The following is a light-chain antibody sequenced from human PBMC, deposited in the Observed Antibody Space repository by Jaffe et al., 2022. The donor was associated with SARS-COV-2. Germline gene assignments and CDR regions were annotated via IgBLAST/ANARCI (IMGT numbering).Light chain of an antibody. V-gene: IGKV4-1*01. CDR2: WAS. CDR1: QSVLSNSNNKNF. J-gene: IGKJ3*01. Sequence: DIVMTQSPDSLAVSLGERATINCTSSQSVLSNSNNKNFLAWYQQKPGQPPKLLIYWASTRESGVPDRFSGSGSGTDFTLTISSLQAEDVAVYFCQQYYNNRGFTFGPGTKVDIK. CDR3: QQYYNNRGFT.